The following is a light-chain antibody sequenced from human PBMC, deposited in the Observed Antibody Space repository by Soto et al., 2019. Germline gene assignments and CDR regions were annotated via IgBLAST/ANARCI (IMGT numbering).Light chain of an antibody. V-gene: IGKV1-27*01. J-gene: IGKJ4*01. CDR1: QGIAPY. Sequence: DVQMTQSPSSLSAFVGDRVTITCRAGQGIAPYLAWFQQKPGKVPKLLIYATSTLQSGVPSRFSGSGSGTDFTLTINSLQPEDVGTYYCQKYNSAPLTFGGGTKVDIK. CDR2: ATS. CDR3: QKYNSAPLT.